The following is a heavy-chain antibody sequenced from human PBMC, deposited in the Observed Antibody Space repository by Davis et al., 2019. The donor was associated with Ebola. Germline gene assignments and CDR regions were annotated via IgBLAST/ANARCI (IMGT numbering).Heavy chain of an antibody. CDR3: AKDTSNIWFDI. Sequence: GESLKISCAASGFIFSSYVMSWVRQAPGKGLEWVSTLGTSADTYYADSVKGRFTISRDNSKNTLYLQMNGLRVEDTAIYYCAKDTSNIWFDIWGQGTMVIVSS. CDR1: GFIFSSYV. CDR2: LGTSADT. D-gene: IGHD1-26*01. J-gene: IGHJ3*02. V-gene: IGHV3-23*01.